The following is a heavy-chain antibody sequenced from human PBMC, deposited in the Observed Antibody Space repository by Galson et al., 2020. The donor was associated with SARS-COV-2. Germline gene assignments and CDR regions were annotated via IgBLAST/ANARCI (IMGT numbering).Heavy chain of an antibody. CDR1: GGSISSSTYY. J-gene: IGHJ4*02. CDR2: IYYSGNT. V-gene: IGHV4-39*01. CDR3: ANLKDSSGWYYFDS. Sequence: SETLSLTCSVSGGSISSSTYYWAWIRQPPGQGLEWIGTIYYSGNTYYKPSLESRVTISVDTSKNQFSLKLTSVTAADTAVYYCANLKDSSGWYYFDSWGQGTLVTVS. D-gene: IGHD6-19*01.